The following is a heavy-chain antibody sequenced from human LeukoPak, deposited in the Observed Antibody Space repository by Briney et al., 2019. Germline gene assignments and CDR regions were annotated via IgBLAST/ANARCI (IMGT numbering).Heavy chain of an antibody. J-gene: IGHJ4*02. D-gene: IGHD6-19*01. Sequence: GESLKISCKGSGYSFTSYWIGWVRQVPGKGLEWMGIIYPGDSDTRYSPSFQGQVTISADKSISTAYLQWSSLKASDTAMYYCARLEREDSSGWYYFDYWGQGTLVTVSS. CDR2: IYPGDSDT. CDR1: GYSFTSYW. CDR3: ARLEREDSSGWYYFDY. V-gene: IGHV5-51*01.